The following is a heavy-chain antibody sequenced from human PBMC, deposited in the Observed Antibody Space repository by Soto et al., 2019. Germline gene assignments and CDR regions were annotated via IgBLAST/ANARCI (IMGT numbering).Heavy chain of an antibody. CDR1: GYSFTSYG. CDR2: ISAYNGNT. J-gene: IGHJ4*02. Sequence: ASVKVSCKASGYSFTSYGISWVRQAPGQGLEWMGWISAYNGNTNYAQKLQGRVTMTTDTSTSTAYMELRSLRSDDTAVYYCARDHRAAAGKGSDYWGQGTLVTVSS. D-gene: IGHD6-13*01. CDR3: ARDHRAAAGKGSDY. V-gene: IGHV1-18*01.